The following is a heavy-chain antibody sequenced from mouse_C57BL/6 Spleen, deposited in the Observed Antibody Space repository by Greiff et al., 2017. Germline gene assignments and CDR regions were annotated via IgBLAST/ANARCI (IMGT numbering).Heavy chain of an antibody. CDR3: ARRDGTGKYWYFDV. J-gene: IGHJ1*03. D-gene: IGHD4-1*01. CDR1: GFTFSDYG. V-gene: IGHV5-15*01. Sequence: EVQLVESGGGLVQPGGSLKLSCAASGFTFSDYGMAWVRQAPRKGPEWVAFISNLAYSIYYADTVTGRFTISRENAKNTLYLEMSSLRSEDTAMYYCARRDGTGKYWYFDVWGTGTTVTVSS. CDR2: ISNLAYSI.